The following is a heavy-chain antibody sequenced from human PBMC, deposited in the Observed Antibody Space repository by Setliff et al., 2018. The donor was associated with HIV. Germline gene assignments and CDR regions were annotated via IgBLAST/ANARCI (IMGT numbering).Heavy chain of an antibody. V-gene: IGHV1-69*06. CDR2: IIPIFGTA. Sequence: GASVKVSCKASGGAFSSYALSWVRQAPGQGLEWMGGIIPIFGTANYAQKFQGRVTITADTSTDTAYMELGSLRSEDTAIYYCATLDYYGSATYNLALHYWGQGTLVTVSS. D-gene: IGHD3-10*01. CDR3: ATLDYYGSATYNLALHY. J-gene: IGHJ4*02. CDR1: GGAFSSYA.